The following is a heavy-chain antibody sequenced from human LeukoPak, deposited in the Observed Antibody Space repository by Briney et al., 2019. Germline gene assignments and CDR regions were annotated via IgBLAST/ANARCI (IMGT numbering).Heavy chain of an antibody. J-gene: IGHJ6*02. CDR3: ARRGAVAGGGRIYGMDV. V-gene: IGHV4-59*08. CDR2: SYYGGST. Sequence: PSETLSLTCTVSGVSISGYYWSWIRQPPGKGLEWIGYSYYGGSTNYNPSLKSRVTISVDASKNQFSLKLSSVTAADTAVYYCARRGAVAGGGRIYGMDVWGQGTTVTVSS. D-gene: IGHD6-19*01. CDR1: GVSISGYY.